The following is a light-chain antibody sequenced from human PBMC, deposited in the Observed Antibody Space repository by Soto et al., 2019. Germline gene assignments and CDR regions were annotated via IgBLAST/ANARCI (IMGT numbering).Light chain of an antibody. CDR3: SSYAGRNNYV. Sequence: QSALTQPASVSGSPGQSITISCTGTSSNIGSYDFVAWYQQHPGKAPKLIIYDVSERPSGVPDRFSGSKSGNTASLTVSGLQAEDEADYYCSSYAGRNNYVFGTGTKLTVL. CDR2: DVS. CDR1: SSNIGSYDF. V-gene: IGLV2-8*01. J-gene: IGLJ1*01.